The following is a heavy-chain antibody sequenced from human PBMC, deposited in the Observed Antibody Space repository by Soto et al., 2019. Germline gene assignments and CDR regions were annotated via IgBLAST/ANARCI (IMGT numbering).Heavy chain of an antibody. Sequence: QVQLVQSGAEVKKPGASVKVSCKASGYTFTGYYIHWVRQAPGQGLKWMGWINPNSGGTNFAQKFKGWLTMTSDTYISTAYMELSRLRSEDTAVYYCATAPMNFDKSAYHTYYCGMDVWGQGTTVTVSS. CDR1: GYTFTGYY. CDR3: ATAPMNFDKSAYHTYYCGMDV. CDR2: INPNSGGT. J-gene: IGHJ6*02. V-gene: IGHV1-2*04. D-gene: IGHD3-9*01.